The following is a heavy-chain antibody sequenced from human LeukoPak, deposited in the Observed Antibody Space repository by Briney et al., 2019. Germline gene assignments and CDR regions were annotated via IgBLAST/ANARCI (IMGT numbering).Heavy chain of an antibody. Sequence: TSSETLSLTCAVYGGSFSGYYWSWIRQPPGKRLEWIGEINHSGSTNYNPSLKSRVTISVDTSKNQFSLKLSSVTAADTAVYYCASVSGPFRPHYYYYGMDVWGQGTTVTVSS. D-gene: IGHD2/OR15-2a*01. CDR3: ASVSGPFRPHYYYYGMDV. CDR2: INHSGST. J-gene: IGHJ6*02. V-gene: IGHV4-34*01. CDR1: GGSFSGYY.